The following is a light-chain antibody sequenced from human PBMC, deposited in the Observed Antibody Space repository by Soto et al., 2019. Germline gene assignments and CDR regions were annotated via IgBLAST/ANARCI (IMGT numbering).Light chain of an antibody. J-gene: IGLJ1*01. V-gene: IGLV2-14*01. Sequence: QSALTQPASVSGSPGQSITISCTGTSSDVGGYNYVSWYQQHPGKAPKLMIYDVSNRPSGVSNRFSGSKSGNTASLTISGLRAEDEAGYYCSSYTSSSTQVFGTGTKLTVL. CDR2: DVS. CDR1: SSDVGGYNY. CDR3: SSYTSSSTQV.